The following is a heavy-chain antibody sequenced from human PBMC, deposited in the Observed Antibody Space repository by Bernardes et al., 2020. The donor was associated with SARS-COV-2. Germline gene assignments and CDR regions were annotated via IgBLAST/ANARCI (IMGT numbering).Heavy chain of an antibody. Sequence: GASRKISCKGSGYSFTSYWISWVRQMPGKGLEWMGRIDPSDSYTNYSPSFQGHVTISADKSISTAYLQWSSLKASDTAMYYCASRVDTAYYYYGMDVWGQGTTVTVSS. V-gene: IGHV5-10-1*01. CDR1: GYSFTSYW. J-gene: IGHJ6*02. CDR2: IDPSDSYT. D-gene: IGHD5-18*01. CDR3: ASRVDTAYYYYGMDV.